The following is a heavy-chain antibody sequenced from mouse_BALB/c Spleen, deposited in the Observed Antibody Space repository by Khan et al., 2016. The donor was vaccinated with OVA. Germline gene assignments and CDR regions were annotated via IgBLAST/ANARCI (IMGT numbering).Heavy chain of an antibody. V-gene: IGHV3-1*02. CDR3: AKSHGSNSYFDV. D-gene: IGHD1-1*01. CDR1: GYSITSGYS. CDR2: IHYSGST. Sequence: EVQLQESGPDLVKPSQSLSLTCTVTGYSITSGYSWHWIRQFPGNKLEWMGYIHYSGSTTYNPSLKSRISITRDTSKNQFFLPLNSVTTEDTATYYWAKSHGSNSYFDVCGAGTTVTVSS. J-gene: IGHJ1*01.